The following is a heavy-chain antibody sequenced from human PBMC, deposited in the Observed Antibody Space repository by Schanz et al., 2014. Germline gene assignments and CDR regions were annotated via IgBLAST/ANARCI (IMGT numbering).Heavy chain of an antibody. V-gene: IGHV1-8*02. CDR3: ARALKGNVAIFGVIAAQNYYYMDV. Sequence: QVQLVQSGAEVKKPGASVKVSCKASGYTFTSYGISWVRQAPGQGLEWMGWMNPKTGNTDHAQKFQGRVSMTWDTSTTTAYLDLSRLRSEDTGVYYCARALKGNVAIFGVIAAQNYYYMDVWGKGTTVTVSS. CDR1: GYTFTSYG. J-gene: IGHJ6*03. D-gene: IGHD3-3*01. CDR2: MNPKTGNT.